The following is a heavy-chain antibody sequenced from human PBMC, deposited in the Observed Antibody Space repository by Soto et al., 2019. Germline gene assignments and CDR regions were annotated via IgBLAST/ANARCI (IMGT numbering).Heavy chain of an antibody. D-gene: IGHD3-3*01. J-gene: IGHJ4*02. Sequence: GASVKVSCKASGCTFSSYAISWVRQAPGQGLEWMGGIIPIFGTANYAQKFQGRVTITADESTSTAYMELSSLRSEDTAVYYCARDERSGYYDLDYWGQGTLVTVSS. CDR1: GCTFSSYA. V-gene: IGHV1-69*13. CDR2: IIPIFGTA. CDR3: ARDERSGYYDLDY.